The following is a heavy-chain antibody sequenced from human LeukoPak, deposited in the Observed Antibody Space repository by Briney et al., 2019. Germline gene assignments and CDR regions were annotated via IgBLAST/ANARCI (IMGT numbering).Heavy chain of an antibody. CDR1: GGSISSSSYY. CDR2: IYYSGST. J-gene: IGHJ5*02. Sequence: KPSETLSLTCTVSGGSISSSSYYWGWIRQPPGKGLEWIGSIYYSGSTNYNPSLKSRVTISVDTSKNQFSLKLSSVTAADTAVYYCARGSSGWSHVWFDPWGQGTLVTVSS. D-gene: IGHD6-19*01. CDR3: ARGSSGWSHVWFDP. V-gene: IGHV4-39*07.